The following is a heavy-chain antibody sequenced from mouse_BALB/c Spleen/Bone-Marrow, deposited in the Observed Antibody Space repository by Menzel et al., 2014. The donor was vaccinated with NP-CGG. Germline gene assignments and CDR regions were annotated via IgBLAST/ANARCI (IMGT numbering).Heavy chain of an antibody. Sequence: EVKLVESGGGLVQPGGSLKLSCAASGFTFSSYGMSWVRQTPDKRLELVATINSNGGSTYYPDSVKGRFTISRDNAKNTLYLQMSSLKSEDTAMYYCARVWYSDYWGQGTSLTVSS. CDR3: ARVWYSDY. CDR1: GFTFSSYG. CDR2: INSNGGST. V-gene: IGHV5-6-3*01. J-gene: IGHJ2*03.